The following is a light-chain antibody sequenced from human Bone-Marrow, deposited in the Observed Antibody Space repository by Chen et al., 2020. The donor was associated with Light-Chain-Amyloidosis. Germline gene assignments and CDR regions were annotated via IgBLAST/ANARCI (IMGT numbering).Light chain of an antibody. CDR1: NIGSTS. Sequence: SYVLTQPSSVSVAPGQTATLACGGNNIGSTSVHWYQQTPGQAPLLVVYEDSDRPSGIPERLSGSNSGNTATLTISRVEAGDEADYYCQVWDRSSDRPVFGGVTKLTVL. V-gene: IGLV3-21*02. CDR2: EDS. CDR3: QVWDRSSDRPV. J-gene: IGLJ3*02.